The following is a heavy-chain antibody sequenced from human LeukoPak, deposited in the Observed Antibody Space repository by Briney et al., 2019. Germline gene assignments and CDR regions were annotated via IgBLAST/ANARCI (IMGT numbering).Heavy chain of an antibody. V-gene: IGHV3-30*02. CDR1: GFTFSNYG. D-gene: IGHD2-8*02. CDR2: IRYDGSNK. J-gene: IGHJ4*02. Sequence: GGSLRLSCAASGFTFSNYGMHWVRQAPGKGLEWVAFIRYDGSNKYYADSVKGRFTISRDNSKRTLYLQMNSLRADDTAVYYCAKDGSWSCTDWGQGTLVTVSS. CDR3: AKDGSWSCTD.